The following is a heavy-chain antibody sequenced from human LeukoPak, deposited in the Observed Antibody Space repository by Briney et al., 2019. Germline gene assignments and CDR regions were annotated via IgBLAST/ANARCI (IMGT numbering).Heavy chain of an antibody. Sequence: SETLSLTCTVSGNSISNYYWTWIRQPAGKGLEWIGRIYTTGSTNYNPSLKSRVTMSLDTSKNQFSLKLTSVTAADTAVYYCARAVVVATTLAWLDPWGQGTLVTVSA. J-gene: IGHJ5*02. CDR2: IYTTGST. CDR1: GNSISNYY. D-gene: IGHD2-15*01. V-gene: IGHV4-4*07. CDR3: ARAVVVATTLAWLDP.